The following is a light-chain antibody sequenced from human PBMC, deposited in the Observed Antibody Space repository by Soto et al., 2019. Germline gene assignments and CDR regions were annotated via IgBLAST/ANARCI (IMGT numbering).Light chain of an antibody. J-gene: IGKJ2*01. CDR2: GAS. CDR3: QQYDSSPYT. Sequence: ETVLTQSPGTLVLSPGDRATLSCRASQNVGSNALVWFQQKPGQAPRLLIYGASSRETGIPDTFSGSGSGTDFTLTISRLEPEDFAVYYCQQYDSSPYTFGQGTKLEIK. CDR1: QNVGSNA. V-gene: IGKV3-20*01.